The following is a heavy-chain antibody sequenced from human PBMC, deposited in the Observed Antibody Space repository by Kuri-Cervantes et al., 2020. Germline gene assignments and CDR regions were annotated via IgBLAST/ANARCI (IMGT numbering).Heavy chain of an antibody. CDR1: GFTFSSYA. CDR2: ISYDGSNK. Sequence: GESLKISCAASGFTFSSYAMHWVRQAPGKGLEWVAVISYDGSNKYYADSVKGRFTISRDNSKNTLYLQMNSLRAEDTAVYYCARAQKYSYGWGNYYYYGMDVWGQGTTVTVSS. D-gene: IGHD5-18*01. V-gene: IGHV3-30-3*01. CDR3: ARAQKYSYGWGNYYYYGMDV. J-gene: IGHJ6*02.